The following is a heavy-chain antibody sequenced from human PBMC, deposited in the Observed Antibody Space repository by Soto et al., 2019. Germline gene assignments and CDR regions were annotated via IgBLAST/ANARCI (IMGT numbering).Heavy chain of an antibody. CDR2: IDHSGST. D-gene: IGHD3-22*01. V-gene: IGHV4-34*01. Sequence: SETLSLTCAVYGGSFSGYYWSWIRQPPGKGLEWIGEIDHSGSTNYNPSLKSRVTISVDTSKNQFSLKLSSVTAADTAVYYCARCYYDSSGYFRFDYWGQGTLVTVSS. CDR3: ARCYYDSSGYFRFDY. CDR1: GGSFSGYY. J-gene: IGHJ4*02.